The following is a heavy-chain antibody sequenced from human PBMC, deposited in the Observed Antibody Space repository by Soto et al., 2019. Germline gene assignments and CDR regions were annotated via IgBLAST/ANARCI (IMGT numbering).Heavy chain of an antibody. D-gene: IGHD3-22*01. CDR3: ARSYDHRGRYFDY. CDR1: GYSFTSYW. Sequence: GESLKISCEVSGYSFTSYWISWVRQMPGKGLEWMGRIDPSDSYTNYSPSFQGHVTISADKSISTAYLQWSSLKASDTATYYCARSYDHRGRYFDYWGQGALVTVSS. CDR2: IDPSDSYT. J-gene: IGHJ4*02. V-gene: IGHV5-10-1*01.